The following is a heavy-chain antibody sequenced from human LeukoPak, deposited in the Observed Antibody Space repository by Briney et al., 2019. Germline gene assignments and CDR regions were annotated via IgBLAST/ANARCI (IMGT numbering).Heavy chain of an antibody. V-gene: IGHV4-61*02. CDR3: ARRDWGRRGAFGY. CDR2: IYTSGST. CDR1: GGSISSGSYY. D-gene: IGHD7-27*01. J-gene: IGHJ4*02. Sequence: SETLSLTCTVSGGSISSGSYYWSWIRQPAGKGLEWIGRIYTSGSTNYNPSLKSRVTISVDTSKNQFSLKLSSVTAADTAVYYCARRDWGRRGAFGYWGQGTLVTVSS.